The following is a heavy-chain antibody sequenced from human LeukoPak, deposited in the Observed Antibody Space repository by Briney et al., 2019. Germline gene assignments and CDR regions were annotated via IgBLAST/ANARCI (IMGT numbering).Heavy chain of an antibody. V-gene: IGHV3-21*01. D-gene: IGHD5-18*01. J-gene: IGHJ4*02. Sequence: GGSLRLSCAASGFTFSSYSMNWVRQAPGKGLEWVSSISSSSSYIYYADSVKGRFTISRDNATNSLYLQMNSLRAEDTAVYYCARDDRYSYGYYFDYWGQGTLVTVSS. CDR1: GFTFSSYS. CDR3: ARDDRYSYGYYFDY. CDR2: ISSSSSYI.